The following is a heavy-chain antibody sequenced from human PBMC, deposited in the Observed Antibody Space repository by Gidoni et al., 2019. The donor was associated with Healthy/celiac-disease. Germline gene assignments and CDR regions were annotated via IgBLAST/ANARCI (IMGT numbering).Heavy chain of an antibody. J-gene: IGHJ4*02. CDR2: IWYDGSNK. CDR3: ARSPEGSSWSIELDY. Sequence: QVQLVESGGGVVQPGRSLRLSCAASGFTFSSYGMPWVRQAPGKGLEWVAVIWYDGSNKYYADSVKGRFTISRDNSKNTLYLQMNSLRAEDTAVYYCARSPEGSSWSIELDYWGQGTLVTVSS. D-gene: IGHD6-13*01. V-gene: IGHV3-33*01. CDR1: GFTFSSYG.